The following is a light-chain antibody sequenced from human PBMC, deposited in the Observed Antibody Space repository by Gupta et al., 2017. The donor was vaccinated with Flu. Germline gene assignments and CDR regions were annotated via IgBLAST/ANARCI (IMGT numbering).Light chain of an antibody. CDR1: TIGSN. CDR2: YAS. CDR3: HQSSSLPIT. Sequence: TIGSNLHWHQQKPGQSPNLLIKYASQSSSGVPSRFSGSGSGTDFTLTINSVEAEDAATYYCHQSSSLPITFGQGTRLEIK. V-gene: IGKV6-21*01. J-gene: IGKJ5*01.